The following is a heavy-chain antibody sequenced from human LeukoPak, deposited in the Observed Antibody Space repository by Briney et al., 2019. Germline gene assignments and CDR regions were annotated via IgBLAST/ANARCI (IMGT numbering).Heavy chain of an antibody. Sequence: AGGSLRLSSAASGFTFSTYAMSWGRPAPGRGLEWGSAISGSGGSTYYADSAKGRFTISRDNSKNTLYLQMNSLRAGDAGVYYCAKNGGSYYRPFDYWGQGTLVTVSS. V-gene: IGHV3-23*01. D-gene: IGHD1-26*01. CDR3: AKNGGSYYRPFDY. J-gene: IGHJ4*02. CDR1: GFTFSTYA. CDR2: ISGSGGST.